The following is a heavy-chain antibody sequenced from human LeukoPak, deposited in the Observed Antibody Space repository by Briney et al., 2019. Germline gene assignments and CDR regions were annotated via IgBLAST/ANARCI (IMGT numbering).Heavy chain of an antibody. CDR3: ARDRGIPI. J-gene: IGHJ4*02. D-gene: IGHD3-10*01. CDR1: GGSFSGYY. V-gene: IGHV4-4*08. CDR2: IYTSGST. Sequence: PSETLSLTCAVYGGSFSGYYWSWIRQPPGKGLEWIGRIYTSGSTNYNPSLKSRVTISVDTSKNQFSLKLSSVTAADTAVYYCARDRGIPIWGQGTLVTVSS.